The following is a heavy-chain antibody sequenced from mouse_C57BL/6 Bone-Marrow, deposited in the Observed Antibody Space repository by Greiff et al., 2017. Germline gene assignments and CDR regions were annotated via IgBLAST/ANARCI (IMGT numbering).Heavy chain of an antibody. Sequence: EVQLQQSGAELVRPGASVTLSCTASGFNIKDDYMHWVKQRPEQGLEWIGWIDPENGDTEYASKLQGKATITADTSSNTAYLQLSSLTSEDTAVYYCTSYYGSSSWYFDVWGTGTTVTVSS. CDR3: TSYYGSSSWYFDV. CDR2: IDPENGDT. V-gene: IGHV14-4*01. CDR1: GFNIKDDY. J-gene: IGHJ1*03. D-gene: IGHD1-1*01.